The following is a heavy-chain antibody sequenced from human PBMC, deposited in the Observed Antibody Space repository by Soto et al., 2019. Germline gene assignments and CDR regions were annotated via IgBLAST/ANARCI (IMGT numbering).Heavy chain of an antibody. J-gene: IGHJ6*02. CDR1: GFTFSSYG. CDR3: ARVGGSSGYYSPFYFYGMDV. CDR2: ISYDGSNK. D-gene: IGHD3-22*01. Sequence: PGGSLRLSCAASGFTFSSYGMHWVRQAPGKGLEWVALISYDGSNKYYADSVKGRFTISRDNSKNTLYLQMNSLRAEDTAVYYCARVGGSSGYYSPFYFYGMDVWGQGTTVTVSS. V-gene: IGHV3-30*03.